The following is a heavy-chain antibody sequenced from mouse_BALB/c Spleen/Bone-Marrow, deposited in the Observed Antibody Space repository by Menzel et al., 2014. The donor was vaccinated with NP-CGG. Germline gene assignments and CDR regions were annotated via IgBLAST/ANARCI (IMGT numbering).Heavy chain of an antibody. CDR1: GFSLTNYG. V-gene: IGHV2-2*02. Sequence: VQLQQSGPGLVQPSQSLSISCTVSGFSLTNYGVHWVRQSPGQGLEWLGVIWSGERTDYNAAFISRLSISKDNSKSQVFFKMNSLQPNDTAIYYCARMREDYDGFAYWGQGTLVTVSA. CDR3: ARMREDYDGFAY. CDR2: IWSGERT. J-gene: IGHJ3*01. D-gene: IGHD2-4*01.